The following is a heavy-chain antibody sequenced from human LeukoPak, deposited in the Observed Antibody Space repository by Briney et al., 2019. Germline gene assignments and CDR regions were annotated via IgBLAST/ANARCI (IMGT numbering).Heavy chain of an antibody. CDR2: IKQDGSKK. CDR1: GFTSSSYW. Sequence: GGPLRLSCAASGFTSSSYWMTWVRQAPGQALEGVANIKQDGSKKYYVDSVKGRFTISRDNSKNTLYLQMNSLGAEDTAVYYCARDLWFDPWGQGTLVTVSS. J-gene: IGHJ5*02. CDR3: ARDLWFDP. V-gene: IGHV3-7*01.